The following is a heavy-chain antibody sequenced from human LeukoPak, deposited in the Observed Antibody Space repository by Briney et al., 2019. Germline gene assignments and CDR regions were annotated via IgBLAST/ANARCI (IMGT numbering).Heavy chain of an antibody. CDR2: IIPIFGTA. V-gene: IGHV1-69*01. D-gene: IGHD6-13*01. J-gene: IGHJ6*03. CDR1: GGTFSSYA. CDR3: ARIQVQQQLVHYYYYMDV. Sequence: GSSVKVSCKASGGTFSSYAISWVRQAPGQGLEWMGGIIPIFGTANYAQKFQGRVTITADESTSTAYMELSSLRSEDTAVYYCARIQVQQQLVHYYYYMDVWGKGNTVTVSS.